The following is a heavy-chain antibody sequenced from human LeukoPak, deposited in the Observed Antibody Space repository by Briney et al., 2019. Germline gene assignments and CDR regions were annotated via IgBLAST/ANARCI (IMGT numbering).Heavy chain of an antibody. J-gene: IGHJ4*02. CDR3: ATEGLRFLEWLN. Sequence: SETLSLTCTVSGGSISSYYWSWIRQPPGKGLEWIGYIYYSGSTNYNPSLKSRVTISVDTSKNQFSLKLSSVTAAHTAVYYCATEGLRFLEWLNWGQGTLVTVSS. D-gene: IGHD3-3*01. CDR1: GGSISSYY. V-gene: IGHV4-59*01. CDR2: IYYSGST.